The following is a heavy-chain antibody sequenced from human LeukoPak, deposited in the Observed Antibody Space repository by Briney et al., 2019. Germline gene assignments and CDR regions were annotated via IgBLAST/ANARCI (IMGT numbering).Heavy chain of an antibody. CDR3: AKVRDRLSSFYPAA. J-gene: IGHJ4*02. CDR2: INPKSGGT. Sequence: ASVKVSCKASGYTFTGYCMHWVRQAPGQGLEWMGWINPKSGGTNYAQKFQGRVTMTRDTSITTAYLELNGLTSDDTAMYYCAKVRDRLSSFYPAAWGQGTLVSVSS. CDR1: GYTFTGYC. D-gene: IGHD6-13*01. V-gene: IGHV1-2*02.